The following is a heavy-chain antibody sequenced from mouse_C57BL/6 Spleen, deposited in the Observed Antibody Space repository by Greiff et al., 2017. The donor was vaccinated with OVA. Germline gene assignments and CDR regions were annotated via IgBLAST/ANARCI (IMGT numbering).Heavy chain of an antibody. V-gene: IGHV5-6*01. CDR2: ISSGGSYT. D-gene: IGHD1-1*01. CDR3: ARHRVTTVTWYFDV. Sequence: EVQLVESGGDLVKPGGSLKLSCAASGFTFSSYGMSWVRQTPDKRLEWVATISSGGSYTYYPDSVKGRFTISRDNAKNTLYLQMSSLKSEDTAMYYCARHRVTTVTWYFDVWGTGTTVTVSS. CDR1: GFTFSSYG. J-gene: IGHJ1*03.